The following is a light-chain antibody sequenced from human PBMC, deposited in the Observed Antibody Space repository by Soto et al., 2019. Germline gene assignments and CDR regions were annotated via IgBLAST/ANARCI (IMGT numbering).Light chain of an antibody. J-gene: IGKJ2*01. CDR3: QQYYGTPYT. CDR1: QSVFYSSNNRNY. CDR2: RAS. Sequence: DIVMTQSPDSLAVSLGERATINCKSSQSVFYSSNNRNYLAWYQQKPGQPPKLLLYRASIRESGVPDRFTGSGSGTDFTLTISSLQAEDVVVYYCQQYYGTPYTFGQGTKLEIK. V-gene: IGKV4-1*01.